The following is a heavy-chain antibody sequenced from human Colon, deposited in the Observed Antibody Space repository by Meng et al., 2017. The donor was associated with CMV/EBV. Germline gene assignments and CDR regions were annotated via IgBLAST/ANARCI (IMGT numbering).Heavy chain of an antibody. Sequence: GESLRLSCSASGFNFNNYDMSWVRQAPGKGLEWVSSIGGGGFNAYYTEAVKGRFTISRDNSRNTLYLEVSSLRADDTAVYYCARGADYLNFWSGYAYWGQGTLVTVSS. D-gene: IGHD3-3*01. CDR1: GFNFNNYD. CDR2: IGGGGFNA. V-gene: IGHV3-23*01. CDR3: ARGADYLNFWSGYAY. J-gene: IGHJ4*02.